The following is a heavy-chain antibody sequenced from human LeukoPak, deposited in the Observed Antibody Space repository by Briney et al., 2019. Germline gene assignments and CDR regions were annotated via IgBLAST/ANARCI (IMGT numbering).Heavy chain of an antibody. CDR1: GFTFISYA. V-gene: IGHV3-23*01. D-gene: IGHD5-24*01. CDR2: ISGSGGRT. Sequence: GGSLRLSCAASGFTFISYAMYWVRQAPGKGLEWVSSISGSGGRTYYADSVKGRFSISRDNSKDTLSLQMNSLRAEDTAVYYCAKEYPQFESTSPLDSWGQGTLVTVSS. CDR3: AKEYPQFESTSPLDS. J-gene: IGHJ4*02.